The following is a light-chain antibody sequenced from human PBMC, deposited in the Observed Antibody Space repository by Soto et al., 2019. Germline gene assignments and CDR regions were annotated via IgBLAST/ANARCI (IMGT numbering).Light chain of an antibody. CDR1: SSDVGGSKY. J-gene: IGLJ1*01. CDR2: DVS. CDR3: SSYGGSSSALSV. Sequence: QSVLTQPASVSGSPGQSITISCTGTSSDVGGSKYVSWYQRHPGQAPKLMIYDVSNRPSGISDRFSGSKSGYTASLTISGLQTEDEADYYCSSYGGSSSALSVFGTGTKVTVL. V-gene: IGLV2-14*03.